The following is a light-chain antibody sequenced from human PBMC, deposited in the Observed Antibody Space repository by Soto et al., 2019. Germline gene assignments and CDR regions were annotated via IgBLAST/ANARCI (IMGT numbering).Light chain of an antibody. CDR3: KQYCSSPPNT. CDR2: VAS. Sequence: EIVLTQSPGTLSLSPGERATLSCRASQSVSSNYLAWYQQKPGQAPRLLIYVASSRATGIPDRFSGSGSGKDFTLTFSRLKLEDFAVYYCKQYCSSPPNTFGQGTRLEIK. J-gene: IGKJ5*01. V-gene: IGKV3-20*01. CDR1: QSVSSNY.